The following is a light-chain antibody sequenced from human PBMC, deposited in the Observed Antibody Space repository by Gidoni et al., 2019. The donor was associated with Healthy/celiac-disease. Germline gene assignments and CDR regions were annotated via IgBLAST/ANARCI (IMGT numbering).Light chain of an antibody. CDR1: SSDVVGYNY. CDR3: SSYTSSSTL. CDR2: DVS. Sequence: QSALTQPASVSGSPGPSITTPCTRTSSDVVGYNYVSCYQQHPGKAPKLMLYDVSKRPSGVSTRFSCSNAGNTASLTISGLQAEDEADYYCSSYTSSSTLFGGGTKLTVL. V-gene: IGLV2-14*01. J-gene: IGLJ2*01.